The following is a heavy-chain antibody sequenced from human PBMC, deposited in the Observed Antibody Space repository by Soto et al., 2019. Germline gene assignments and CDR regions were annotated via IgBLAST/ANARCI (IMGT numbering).Heavy chain of an antibody. CDR1: GGSISSGGYY. Sequence: SETLSLTCTVSGGSISSGGYYWSWIRQHPGKGLEWIGYIYYSGSTYYNPSLKSRVTISVDTSKNQFSLKLSSVTAADTAVYYCAKAGRGSGGSRNWLDPWGQGTLVTVSS. V-gene: IGHV4-31*03. CDR3: AKAGRGSGGSRNWLDP. CDR2: IYYSGST. J-gene: IGHJ5*02. D-gene: IGHD2-15*01.